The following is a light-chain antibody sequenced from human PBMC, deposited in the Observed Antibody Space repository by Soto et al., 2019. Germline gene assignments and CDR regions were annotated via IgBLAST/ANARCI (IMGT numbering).Light chain of an antibody. Sequence: QSALTQPPSASGSPGQSVTISCTGTSSDVGGYNYVSWYQQHPGKALKLMIYEVCKRPSGVPDRFSGSKSGNTASLTVSGLQAEDEADYYCSSYAGSNNFFYVFGTGTKLTVL. V-gene: IGLV2-8*01. CDR1: SSDVGGYNY. CDR2: EVC. J-gene: IGLJ1*01. CDR3: SSYAGSNNFFYV.